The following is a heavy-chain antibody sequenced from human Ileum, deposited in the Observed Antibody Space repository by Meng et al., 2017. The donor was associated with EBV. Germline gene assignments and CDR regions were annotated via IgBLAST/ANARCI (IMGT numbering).Heavy chain of an antibody. Sequence: EVQLVESGGGLVQPGGSLRLSCSGSGFTFSSNWMHWVRPAPGKGLVWVSRIDGGGSSTSYADSVKGRFTISRDNAKNTLYLQVNSLRAEDTAVYYCARAEFSGPSLVYWGQGTLVTVAS. V-gene: IGHV3-74*01. CDR1: GFTFSSNW. J-gene: IGHJ4*02. CDR2: IDGGGSST. CDR3: ARAEFSGPSLVY. D-gene: IGHD5-12*01.